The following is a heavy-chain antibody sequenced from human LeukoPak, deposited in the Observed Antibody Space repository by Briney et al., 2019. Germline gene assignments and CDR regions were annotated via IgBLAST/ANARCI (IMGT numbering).Heavy chain of an antibody. Sequence: SETLSLTCTVSGYSISSGYYWGWIRQPPGKGLEWIGRIYTSGSTNYNPSLKSRVTISVDTSKNQFSLKLSSVTAADTAVYYCARFYGSGAYYMDVWGKGTTVIISS. D-gene: IGHD3-10*01. CDR2: IYTSGST. V-gene: IGHV4-38-2*02. CDR1: GYSISSGYY. CDR3: ARFYGSGAYYMDV. J-gene: IGHJ6*03.